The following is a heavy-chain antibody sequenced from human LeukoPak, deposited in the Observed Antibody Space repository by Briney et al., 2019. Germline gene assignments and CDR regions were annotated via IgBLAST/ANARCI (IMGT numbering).Heavy chain of an antibody. CDR2: ISAYNGDT. Sequence: ASVKVSCKASGYTFTIYGISWVRQAPRPGLGWVGWISAYNGDTNYAQKPQGRDTTTTDTTPSTPYTEKRRPRSDDTGVYDGARAASSYCSSTSCSPGINCFDPWGQGTLVTVSS. V-gene: IGHV1-18*01. D-gene: IGHD2-2*01. J-gene: IGHJ5*02. CDR1: GYTFTIYG. CDR3: ARAASSYCSSTSCSPGINCFDP.